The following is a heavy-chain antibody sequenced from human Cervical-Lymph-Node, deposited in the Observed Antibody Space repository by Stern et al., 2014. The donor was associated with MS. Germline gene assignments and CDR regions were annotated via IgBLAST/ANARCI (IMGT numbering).Heavy chain of an antibody. Sequence: EVQLVESGGGVIQPGGSLRLSCTASGFTVSRDYMTWVRQATGKGLEWVALITNVGSTFYTDSVKGRFTISRDDSKNTVYLHMTSLRAEDTAMYYCARDTSSPERSDWWGQGTLVTVSS. V-gene: IGHV3-53*01. CDR1: GFTVSRDY. D-gene: IGHD1-1*01. CDR3: ARDTSSPERSDW. CDR2: ITNVGST. J-gene: IGHJ4*02.